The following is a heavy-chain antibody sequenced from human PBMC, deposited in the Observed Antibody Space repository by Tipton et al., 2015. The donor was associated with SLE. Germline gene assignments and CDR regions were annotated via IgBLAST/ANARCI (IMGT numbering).Heavy chain of an antibody. CDR3: ARLLEMATMGY. CDR1: GFTFGDYA. CDR2: IRSKAYGGTT. D-gene: IGHD5-24*01. Sequence: SLRLSCTASGFTFGDYAMSWVRQAPGKGLEWVGFIRSKAYGGTTEYAAPVKGRFTISRDDAKSIAYLQMNSLKTEDTAVYYCARLLEMATMGYWGQGTLVTVSS. J-gene: IGHJ4*02. V-gene: IGHV3-49*04.